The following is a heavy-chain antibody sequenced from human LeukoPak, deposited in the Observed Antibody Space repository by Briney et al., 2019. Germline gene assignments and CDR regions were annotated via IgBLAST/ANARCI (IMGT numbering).Heavy chain of an antibody. CDR3: ARGGYGEYVQAFDI. D-gene: IGHD4-17*01. J-gene: IGHJ3*02. Sequence: GGSLRVSCAASGFTVSSNYISWVRQAPGKGLEWVAVIYSGDTTYHADSVKGRFSISRDNSKNTVFLQMNSLRAEDAAVYYCARGGYGEYVQAFDIWGQGTMVTVSS. CDR2: IYSGDTT. V-gene: IGHV3-53*01. CDR1: GFTVSSNY.